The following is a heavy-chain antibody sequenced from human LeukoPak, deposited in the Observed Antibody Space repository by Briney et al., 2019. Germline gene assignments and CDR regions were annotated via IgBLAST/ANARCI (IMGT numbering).Heavy chain of an antibody. D-gene: IGHD2-15*01. CDR2: ISAYNGNT. V-gene: IGHV1-18*01. CDR1: GYTFTSYG. CDR3: ARDPRYCSGGSCYHYGMDV. Sequence: ASVKVSCKASGYTFTSYGISWVRQAPGQGLEWMGWISAYNGNTNYAQKLQGRVTMTTDTSTSTAYMELRSLRSDDTAVYYCARDPRYCSGGSCYHYGMDVWGRGTTVTVSS. J-gene: IGHJ6*02.